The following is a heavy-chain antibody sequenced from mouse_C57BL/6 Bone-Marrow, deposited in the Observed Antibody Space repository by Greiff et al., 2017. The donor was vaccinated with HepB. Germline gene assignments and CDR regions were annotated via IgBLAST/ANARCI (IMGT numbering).Heavy chain of an antibody. V-gene: IGHV1-82*01. CDR1: GYAFSSSW. J-gene: IGHJ3*01. CDR2: IYPGDGDT. Sequence: QVQLQQSGPELVKPGASVKISCKASGYAFSSSWMNWVKQRPGKGLEWIGRIYPGDGDTNYNGKFKGKATLTADKSSSTAYMQLSSLTSEDSAVYFCARGGSFLAYWGQGTRVTVSA. D-gene: IGHD3-2*02. CDR3: ARGGSFLAY.